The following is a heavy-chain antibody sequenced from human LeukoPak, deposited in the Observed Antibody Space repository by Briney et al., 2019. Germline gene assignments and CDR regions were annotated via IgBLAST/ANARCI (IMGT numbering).Heavy chain of an antibody. CDR2: IYTSGST. D-gene: IGHD3-22*01. J-gene: IGHJ4*02. CDR3: ATTYYYDSSGYYYDNDY. Sequence: SETMSLTCTVSGGSISSGSYYWSWIRRPAGKGLEWIGRIYTSGSTNYNPSLKSRVTISVDTSKNQFSLKLSSVTAAGTAVYYCATTYYYDSSGYYYDNDYWGQGTLVTVSS. V-gene: IGHV4-61*02. CDR1: GGSISSGSYY.